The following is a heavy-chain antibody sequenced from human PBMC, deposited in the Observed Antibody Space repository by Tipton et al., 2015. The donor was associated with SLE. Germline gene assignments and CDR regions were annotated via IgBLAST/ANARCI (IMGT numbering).Heavy chain of an antibody. CDR2: IYYFGST. D-gene: IGHD3-10*01. CDR1: GGSIRSTNYY. J-gene: IGHJ4*02. CDR3: ARQSKESSPADS. V-gene: IGHV4-39*07. Sequence: TLSLTCSVSGGSIRSTNYYWGWIRQPPGRGLEWIGTIYYFGSTFCNPSLQNRVTISADASKNQFSLDLRSVTAADTAVYYCARQSKESSPADSWGQGTLVTVSS.